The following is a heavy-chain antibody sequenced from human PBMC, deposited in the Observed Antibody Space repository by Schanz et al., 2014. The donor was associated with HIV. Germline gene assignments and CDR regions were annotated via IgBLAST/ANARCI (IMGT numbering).Heavy chain of an antibody. CDR3: AKDNGWPLASYYGMDV. J-gene: IGHJ6*02. Sequence: VQLVESGGGVVQPGRSLRLSCAASGFTFSSYSMNWVRQAPGKGLEWVSYISSGGTTIYYADSVKGRFTVSRDNAKNSLYLQMNSLRAEDTALYYCAKDNGWPLASYYGMDVWGQGTTVTVSS. CDR1: GFTFSSYS. CDR2: ISSGGTTI. D-gene: IGHD6-19*01. V-gene: IGHV3-48*04.